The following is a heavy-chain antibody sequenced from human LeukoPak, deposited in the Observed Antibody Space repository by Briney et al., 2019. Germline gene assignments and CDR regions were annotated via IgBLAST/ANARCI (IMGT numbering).Heavy chain of an antibody. CDR1: GFTVSSSS. D-gene: IGHD5-12*01. Sequence: PGGSLRLSCAASGFTVSSSSMSWVRQAPGKGLEWVSVIYSDGGTDYADSVKGRFTISRHSSKNTLYLQMNSLRGEDTAVYYCARDQVPNYSDYSQGYYYFGMIVWGEGTTVTVSP. V-gene: IGHV3-53*04. CDR2: IYSDGGT. J-gene: IGHJ6*04. CDR3: ARDQVPNYSDYSQGYYYFGMIV.